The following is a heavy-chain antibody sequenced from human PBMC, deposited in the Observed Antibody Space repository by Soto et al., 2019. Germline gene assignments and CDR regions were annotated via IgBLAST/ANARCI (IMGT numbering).Heavy chain of an antibody. CDR2: ISGMEDRT. CDR1: GFNLRDQA. V-gene: IGHV3-23*01. D-gene: IGHD3-10*01. CDR3: AKTYTGG. Sequence: GGSLRLSCTASGFNLRDQALSWVRQAPGGGLEWVSGISGMEDRTNYADFVKGRFFISKDRAKNTLNLQMNGLRDDDTAVYYCAKTYTGGWGQGTQVTVSS. J-gene: IGHJ4*02.